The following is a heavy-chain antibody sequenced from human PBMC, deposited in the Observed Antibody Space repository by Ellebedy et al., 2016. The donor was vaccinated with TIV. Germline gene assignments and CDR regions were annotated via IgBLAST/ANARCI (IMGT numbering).Heavy chain of an antibody. J-gene: IGHJ4*02. D-gene: IGHD3-22*01. Sequence: GGSLRLSXETSGFIFSSYWMNWVRQAPGKGLEWVANIQPDGSEKNYEDSLEGRFTVSRDNGKNSLYLQMNTLRAEDTAVYFCAKGKPYYYDTSGHFPFEYWGQGALVTVSA. CDR2: IQPDGSEK. V-gene: IGHV3-7*03. CDR1: GFIFSSYW. CDR3: AKGKPYYYDTSGHFPFEY.